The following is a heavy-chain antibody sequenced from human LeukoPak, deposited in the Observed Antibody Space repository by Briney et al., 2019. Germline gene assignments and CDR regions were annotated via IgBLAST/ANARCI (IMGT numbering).Heavy chain of an antibody. Sequence: ASVKVSCKASGYTYTGYYMHWVRQAPGQGLEWMGWINPNSGGTNYAQKFQGRVTMTRDTSISTAYMELSRLRSDDTAVYYCARERYYALYYYYYMDVWGKGTTVTVSS. J-gene: IGHJ6*03. CDR2: INPNSGGT. CDR1: GYTYTGYY. D-gene: IGHD3-10*01. V-gene: IGHV1-2*02. CDR3: ARERYYALYYYYYMDV.